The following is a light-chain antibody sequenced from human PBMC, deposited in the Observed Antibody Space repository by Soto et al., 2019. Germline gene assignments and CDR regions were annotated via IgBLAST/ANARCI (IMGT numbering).Light chain of an antibody. CDR3: QQRSNWIT. CDR2: DAS. Sequence: EIVLTQSPGTLSLSPGERATLSCRASQSVSSYLAWYQQKPGQAPRLLIYDASNRATGIPARFSGSGSGTDFTLTISSLEPDDFAVYYCQQRSNWITFGQGTKVDIK. CDR1: QSVSSY. J-gene: IGKJ1*01. V-gene: IGKV3-11*01.